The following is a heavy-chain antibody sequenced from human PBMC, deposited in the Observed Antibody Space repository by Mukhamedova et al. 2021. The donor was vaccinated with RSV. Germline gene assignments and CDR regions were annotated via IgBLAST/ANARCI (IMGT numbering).Heavy chain of an antibody. CDR3: ARDGSGYSIDY. V-gene: IGHV3-21*01. D-gene: IGHD3-3*01. J-gene: IGHJ4*02. CDR2: ISSSSSYI. Sequence: VSSISSSSSYIYYADSVKGRFTISRDNAKNSLYLQMNSLRAEDTAVYYCARDGSGYSIDYWGQETLVTVSS.